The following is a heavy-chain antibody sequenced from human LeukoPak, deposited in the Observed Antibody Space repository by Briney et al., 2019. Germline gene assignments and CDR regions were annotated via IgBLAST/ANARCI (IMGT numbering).Heavy chain of an antibody. D-gene: IGHD4-17*01. Sequence: SVKVSCKASGGTFSSYAISWVRQAPGQGLEWMGRIIPILGIANYAQKFQGRVTITADKSTSTAYMELSSLRSEDTAVYYCASLLPNSTTVNDYWGQGALVTVSS. V-gene: IGHV1-69*04. CDR3: ASLLPNSTTVNDY. CDR2: IIPILGIA. CDR1: GGTFSSYA. J-gene: IGHJ4*02.